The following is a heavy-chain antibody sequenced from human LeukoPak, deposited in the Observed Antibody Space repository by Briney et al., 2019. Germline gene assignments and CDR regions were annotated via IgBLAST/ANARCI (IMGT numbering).Heavy chain of an antibody. CDR2: INHSGST. V-gene: IGHV4-34*01. CDR1: GGSFSGYY. Sequence: SETLSLTYAVYGGSFSGYYWSWIRQPPGKGLEWIGEINHSGSTNYNPSLNSRGTISVDMSKNQFSLKLSSVTAADTAVYYCARGSEGYCSGGGCYYGMDVWGQGTTVTVSS. D-gene: IGHD2-15*01. J-gene: IGHJ6*01. CDR3: ARGSEGYCSGGGCYYGMDV.